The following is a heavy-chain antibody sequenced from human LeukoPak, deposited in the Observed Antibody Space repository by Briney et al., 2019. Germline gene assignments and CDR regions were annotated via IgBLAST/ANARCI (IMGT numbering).Heavy chain of an antibody. J-gene: IGHJ1*01. CDR1: GYTFTSYD. Sequence: ASVKVSCKASGYTFTSYDINWVRQAPGQGLEWMGWINPNSGNTGYAQKFQGRVTMTRNTSISTAYMELSSLRSEDTAVYYCARVARGPYCSGGSCYSEQYFQHWGQGTLVTVSS. CDR3: ARVARGPYCSGGSCYSEQYFQH. CDR2: INPNSGNT. V-gene: IGHV1-8*01. D-gene: IGHD2-15*01.